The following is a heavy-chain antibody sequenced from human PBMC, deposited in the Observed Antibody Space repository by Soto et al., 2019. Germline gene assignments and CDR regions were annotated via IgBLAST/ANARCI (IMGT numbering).Heavy chain of an antibody. J-gene: IGHJ4*02. V-gene: IGHV4-34*01. CDR2: INHSGST. D-gene: IGHD3-22*01. Sequence: SETLSLTCAVYGGSFSGYYWTWIRQPPGTGLEWIGEINHSGSTNYNPSLKSRVTISVDTSKNQFSLKLTSVTAADTAVYYCTTEFGFSSGQNDNWGQGTLVTVSS. CDR1: GGSFSGYY. CDR3: TTEFGFSSGQNDN.